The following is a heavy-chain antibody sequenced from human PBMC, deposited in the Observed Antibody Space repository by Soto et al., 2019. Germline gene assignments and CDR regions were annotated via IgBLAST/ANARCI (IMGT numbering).Heavy chain of an antibody. V-gene: IGHV3-30-3*01. J-gene: IGHJ4*02. CDR3: ARDWIIGGEAAAGTLDY. CDR2: ISYDGSNK. D-gene: IGHD6-13*01. Sequence: QVQLVESGGGVVQPGRSLRLSCAASGFTFSSYAMHWVRQAPGKGLEWVAVISYDGSNKYYADSVKGRFTISRDNSKNTLYLQMNSRRAEDTAVYYCARDWIIGGEAAAGTLDYWGQGTLVTVSS. CDR1: GFTFSSYA.